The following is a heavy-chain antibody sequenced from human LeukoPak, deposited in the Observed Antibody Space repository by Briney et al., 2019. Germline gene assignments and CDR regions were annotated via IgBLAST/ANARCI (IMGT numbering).Heavy chain of an antibody. CDR1: GFTFSSYA. V-gene: IGHV3-23*01. J-gene: IGHJ4*02. D-gene: IGHD1-1*01. CDR2: ISGSGFST. CDR3: AKGPPRYGDFDY. Sequence: GGSLRLSCAASGFTFSSYAMSWVRQAPGKGLEWVSTISGSGFSTYYADSVKGRFTISRDNSKNTLYLQMNSLRAEDTAVYYCAKGPPRYGDFDYWGQGTLVTVSS.